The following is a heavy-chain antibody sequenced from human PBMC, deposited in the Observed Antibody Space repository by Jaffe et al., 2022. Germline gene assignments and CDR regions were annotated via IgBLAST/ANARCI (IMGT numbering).Heavy chain of an antibody. Sequence: QVQLLESGPGLVKPSETLSLTCTVSGGSIISSSYYWGWIRQPPGKGLDWIGNTYYSGSTYYNPSLKSRVTISVDTSKNQFSLKLSSVTAADTAVYYCARLTPVTTGVDPWGQGTLVTVSS. J-gene: IGHJ5*02. CDR3: ARLTPVTTGVDP. D-gene: IGHD4-17*01. CDR1: GGSIISSSYY. V-gene: IGHV4-39*01. CDR2: TYYSGST.